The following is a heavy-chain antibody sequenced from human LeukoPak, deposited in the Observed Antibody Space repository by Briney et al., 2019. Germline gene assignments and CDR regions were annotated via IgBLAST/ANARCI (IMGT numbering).Heavy chain of an antibody. CDR1: GFTFSSYG. CDR3: AKRIRVNWFDP. Sequence: PGGTLRPSCAASGFTFSSYGMSWVRQAPGKGLEWVSAISGSGGSTYYADSVKGRFTISRDNSKNTLYLQMNSLRAEDTAVYYCAKRIRVNWFDPWGQGTLVTVSS. CDR2: ISGSGGST. J-gene: IGHJ5*02. V-gene: IGHV3-23*01.